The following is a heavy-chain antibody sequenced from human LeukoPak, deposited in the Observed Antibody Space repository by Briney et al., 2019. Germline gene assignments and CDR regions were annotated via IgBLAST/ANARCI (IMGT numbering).Heavy chain of an antibody. V-gene: IGHV1-69*05. CDR2: IIPIFGTA. CDR1: GGTFSSYA. D-gene: IGHD6-19*01. J-gene: IGHJ4*02. Sequence: ASVKVSCKGSGGTFSSYAISWVRQAPGQGLEWMGRIIPIFGTANYAQKFQGRVTITTDESTSTAYMELRSLRSEDTAEYYWGRGRRSSGQTILDDWGQGTLVTVSS. CDR3: GRGRRSSGQTILDD.